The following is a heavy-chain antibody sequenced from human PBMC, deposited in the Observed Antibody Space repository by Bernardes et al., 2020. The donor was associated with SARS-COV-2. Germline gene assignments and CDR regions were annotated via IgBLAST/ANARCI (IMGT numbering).Heavy chain of an antibody. CDR3: ARDPGEEYSYDSSYRFDY. D-gene: IGHD3-16*01. Sequence: GSSLRPSCAASGFTFSDFPMHWVRQAPGKGLEWVAAISTDGSEKFYVDSTKGRFTISRDNTRNTLYLQMNTLGTEDTAVFYCARDPGEEYSYDSSYRFDYWGQGTLVSVSS. V-gene: IGHV3-30*04. J-gene: IGHJ4*02. CDR2: ISTDGSEK. CDR1: GFTFSDFP.